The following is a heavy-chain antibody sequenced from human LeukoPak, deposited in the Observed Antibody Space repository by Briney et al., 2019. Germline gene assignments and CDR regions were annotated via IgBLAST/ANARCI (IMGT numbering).Heavy chain of an antibody. V-gene: IGHV1-24*01. J-gene: IGHJ4*02. Sequence: ASVKVSCKVSGHTLTGLPMHWVRQAPGRGLEWMGGFDSDDGERVYAQKFQGRVTMSEETATGTAYMELSSLRSEDTAIYYCATEGTIFEYRSGALDFWGQGTLVTVSS. CDR1: GHTLTGLP. CDR2: FDSDDGER. CDR3: ATEGTIFEYRSGALDF. D-gene: IGHD1/OR15-1a*01.